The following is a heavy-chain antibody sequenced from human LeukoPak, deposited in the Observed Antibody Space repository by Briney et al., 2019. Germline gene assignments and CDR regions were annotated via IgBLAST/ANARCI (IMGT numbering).Heavy chain of an antibody. V-gene: IGHV3-23*01. D-gene: IGHD3-22*01. CDR1: GFTFSSYD. J-gene: IGHJ4*02. CDR2: IRPSGDNT. CDR3: ARDKSYYDSSGPQIH. Sequence: GGSLRLSCAASGFTFSSYDMTWVRQAPGRGLEWVSSIRPSGDNTYYADSVKGRFTISRDNSKNTLYLQMNSLRLEDTAVFYCARDKSYYDSSGPQIHWGQGALVTVSS.